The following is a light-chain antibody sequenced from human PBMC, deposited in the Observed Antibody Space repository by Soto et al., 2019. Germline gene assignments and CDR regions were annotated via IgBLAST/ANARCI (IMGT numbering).Light chain of an antibody. CDR3: EAWDGSLNVVL. CDR2: SNN. V-gene: IGLV1-44*01. CDR1: NSNIGTNT. J-gene: IGLJ2*01. Sequence: QSVLTQPPSASGTPGQRVTISCSGGNSNIGTNTVNWYQHLSGSAPKLLIYSNNQRPSGVPDRFSGSKSGTSASLAISGLQPDDEADYYCEAWDGSLNVVLFGGGTKLTVL.